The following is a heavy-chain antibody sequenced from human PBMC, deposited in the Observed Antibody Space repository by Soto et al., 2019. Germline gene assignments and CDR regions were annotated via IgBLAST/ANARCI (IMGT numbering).Heavy chain of an antibody. CDR1: GFTFRSYW. CDR3: AKGRSENGLDWLDP. D-gene: IGHD3-10*01. Sequence: GGSLRLSCAASGFTFRSYWMHWVRQAPGKGLVWVSHINTDGSSTTYADPVKGRSTISRDNAKNTVYLQLNSLRADDTAIYYCAKGRSENGLDWLDPWGQGTLVTVSS. CDR2: INTDGSST. J-gene: IGHJ5*02. V-gene: IGHV3-74*01.